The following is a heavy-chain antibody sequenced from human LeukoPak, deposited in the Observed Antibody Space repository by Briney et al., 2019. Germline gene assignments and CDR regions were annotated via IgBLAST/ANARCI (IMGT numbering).Heavy chain of an antibody. D-gene: IGHD3-16*02. CDR2: ISYDGSNE. CDR3: ARDRSPMITFGGVIVTGGGDAFDI. J-gene: IGHJ3*02. V-gene: IGHV3-30*04. CDR1: GFTFSSYV. Sequence: GRSLRLSCAASGFTFSSYVMHWVRQAPGKGLEWVAIISYDGSNEYYADSVKGRFTISRDNAKNTLYLQMNSLRAEDTAVYYCARDRSPMITFGGVIVTGGGDAFDIWGQGTMVTVSS.